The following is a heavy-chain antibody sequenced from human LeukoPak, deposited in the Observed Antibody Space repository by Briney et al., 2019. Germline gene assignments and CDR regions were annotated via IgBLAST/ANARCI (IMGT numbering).Heavy chain of an antibody. CDR1: GFTFSSYS. J-gene: IGHJ4*02. D-gene: IGHD6-13*01. V-gene: IGHV3-21*01. CDR3: ARDFVAAAGTEGFDY. Sequence: GGSLRLSCAASGFTFSSYSMNWVRQAPGKGLEWVSSIGSSSSYIYYADSVKGRFTISRDNAKNSLYLQMNSLRAEDTAVYYCARDFVAAAGTEGFDYWGQGTLVTVSS. CDR2: IGSSSSYI.